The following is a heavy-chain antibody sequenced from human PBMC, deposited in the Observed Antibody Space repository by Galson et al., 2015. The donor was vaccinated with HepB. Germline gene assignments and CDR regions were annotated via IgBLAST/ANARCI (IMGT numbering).Heavy chain of an antibody. Sequence: SVKVSCKASGYTFTSYDINWVRQATGQGLEWMGWMNPNSGNTGYAQKLQGRVTMTTDTSTSTAYMELRSLRSDDTAVYYCARLCGGDCYWPDYWGQGTLVTVSS. CDR2: MNPNSGNT. CDR1: GYTFTSYD. CDR3: ARLCGGDCYWPDY. V-gene: IGHV1-8*01. J-gene: IGHJ4*02. D-gene: IGHD2-21*01.